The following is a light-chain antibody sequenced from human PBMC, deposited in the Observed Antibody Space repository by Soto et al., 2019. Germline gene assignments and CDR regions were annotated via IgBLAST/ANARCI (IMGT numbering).Light chain of an antibody. J-gene: IGLJ3*02. CDR3: ATWDDSLYGPV. CDR1: SSNIGSNP. CDR2: RSN. Sequence: QSVLTQPPSASGTPGQRVTISCSGSSSNIGSNPVQWYQQLPGTAPKLLIYRSNQRPSGVPDRFSGSKSGTSASLAISGLQSEEEADYHCATWDDSLYGPVFGGGTQLTVL. V-gene: IGLV1-44*01.